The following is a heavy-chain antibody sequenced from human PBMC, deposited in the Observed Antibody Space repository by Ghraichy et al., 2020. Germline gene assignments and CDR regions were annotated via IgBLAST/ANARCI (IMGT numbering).Heavy chain of an antibody. CDR2: IFYSGST. CDR3: ARQVVVPAAMRHYYYYYGMDV. D-gene: IGHD2-2*01. J-gene: IGHJ6*02. V-gene: IGHV4-59*08. CDR1: GGSISSYY. Sequence: SETLSLTCTVSGGSISSYYWSWVRQPPGKGLEWIGYIFYSGSTNYNPSLKSRVTISVDTSKNQFSLKLSSVTAADTAVYYCARQVVVPAAMRHYYYYYGMDVWGQGTTVTVTS.